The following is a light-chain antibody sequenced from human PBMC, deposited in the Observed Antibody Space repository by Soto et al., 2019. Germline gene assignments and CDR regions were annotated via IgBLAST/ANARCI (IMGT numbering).Light chain of an antibody. CDR1: QSVSSYY. J-gene: IGKJ1*01. CDR3: QQCCSSPWT. Sequence: EIVLTQSPGTLSLSPGERATLSCRASQSVSSYYLAWYQQKPGQAPRLLIYAASSRATGIPDRFSGGGSGTDFTLTISRLEPEDCAVYYCQQCCSSPWTFGQGTKVEIK. V-gene: IGKV3-20*01. CDR2: AAS.